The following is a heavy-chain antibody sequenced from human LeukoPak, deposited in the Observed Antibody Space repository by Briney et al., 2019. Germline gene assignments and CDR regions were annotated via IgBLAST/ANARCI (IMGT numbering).Heavy chain of an antibody. Sequence: GGSLRLSCAASGFTFNSYSFNWVRQAPGKGLEWVSSINTVATYIYYADSVRGRFTISRDNAKNSVYLQMNSLRAEYTGVYYCARLRRNGDSGGFYYYYDYWGQGTLVTVSS. D-gene: IGHD3-22*01. CDR2: INTVATYI. J-gene: IGHJ4*02. CDR1: GFTFNSYS. V-gene: IGHV3-21*01. CDR3: ARLRRNGDSGGFYYYYDY.